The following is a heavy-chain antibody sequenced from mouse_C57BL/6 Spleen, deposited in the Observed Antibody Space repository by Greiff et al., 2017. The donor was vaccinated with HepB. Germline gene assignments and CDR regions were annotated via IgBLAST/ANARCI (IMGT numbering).Heavy chain of an antibody. D-gene: IGHD1-1*01. CDR1: GSTFSSYA. CDR3: TRDEEDYYGSPYAMDY. J-gene: IGHJ4*01. CDR2: ISSGGDYI. Sequence: EVQGVESGEGLVKPGGSLKLSCAASGSTFSSYAMSWVRQTPEKRLEWVAYISSGGDYIYYADTVKGRFTISRDNARNTLYLQMSSLKSEDTAMYYCTRDEEDYYGSPYAMDYWGQGTSVTVSS. V-gene: IGHV5-9-1*02.